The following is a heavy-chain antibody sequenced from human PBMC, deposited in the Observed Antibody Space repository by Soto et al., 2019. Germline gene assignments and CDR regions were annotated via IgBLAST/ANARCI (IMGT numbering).Heavy chain of an antibody. Sequence: QVQLVESGGGVVQPGRSLRLSCAASGFTFSSYGMHWVRQAPGKGLEWVAVIWYDGSNKYYADSVKGRFTISRDNSKNTLYLQMNSLRAEDTAVYYCARGVGDYPRDWFDPWGQGTLVTVSS. CDR1: GFTFSSYG. CDR3: ARGVGDYPRDWFDP. J-gene: IGHJ5*02. V-gene: IGHV3-33*01. CDR2: IWYDGSNK. D-gene: IGHD4-17*01.